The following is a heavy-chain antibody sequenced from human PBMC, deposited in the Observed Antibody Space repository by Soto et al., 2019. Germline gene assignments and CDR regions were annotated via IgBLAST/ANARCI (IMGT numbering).Heavy chain of an antibody. CDR1: GGSISSGGYS. D-gene: IGHD5-12*01. J-gene: IGHJ4*02. CDR3: AAGGGLPRYY. V-gene: IGHV4-30-2*01. Sequence: QLQLQESGSGLVKPSQTLSLTCAVSGGSISSGGYSWSWIRQPPEKGLEWIGFIYHSGSTYYNPSLKSRVTISVDRSNNQFSLKLSSVTAADTAVYYCAAGGGLPRYYWGQGTLVTVSS. CDR2: IYHSGST.